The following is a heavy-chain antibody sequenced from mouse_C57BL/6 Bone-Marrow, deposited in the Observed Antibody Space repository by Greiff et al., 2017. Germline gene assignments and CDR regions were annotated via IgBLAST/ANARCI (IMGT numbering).Heavy chain of an antibody. CDR1: GFNIKDDY. CDR3: TTPYGYGDPRGVAY. CDR2: IDPENGDT. V-gene: IGHV14-4*01. J-gene: IGHJ3*01. D-gene: IGHD2-2*01. Sequence: EVQLQQSGAELVRPGASVKLSCTASGFNIKDDYMHWVKQRPEQGLEWIGWIDPENGDTEYASKFQGKATITADTSSNTAYLQLSSLTSEDTAVYYCTTPYGYGDPRGVAYWGQGTLVTVSA.